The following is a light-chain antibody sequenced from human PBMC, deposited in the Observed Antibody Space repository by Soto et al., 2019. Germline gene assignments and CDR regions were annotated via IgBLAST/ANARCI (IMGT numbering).Light chain of an antibody. V-gene: IGKV1-8*01. J-gene: IGKJ4*01. CDR1: QGISSY. CDR2: AAS. Sequence: IGMTPSISLFAASTGDRVTITCRASQGISSYLAWYQQKPGKAPKLLIYAASTLQSGVPSRFSGSGSGTDFTLTICCLQTEDFATYYCQQYYSYPLTFGGGTKVDIK. CDR3: QQYYSYPLT.